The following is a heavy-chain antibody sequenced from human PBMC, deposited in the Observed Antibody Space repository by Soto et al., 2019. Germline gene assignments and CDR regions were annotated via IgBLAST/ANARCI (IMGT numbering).Heavy chain of an antibody. J-gene: IGHJ4*02. CDR1: GGSISGHY. Sequence: PSETLSLTCTVSGGSISGHYWIWIRQSPGKGLEWIGHIFYTGSTNYNPSLKSRVTLSADTSKNQFSLRLTSVTAADTAVYYCARVGSSGCSPEYWGQGTPGTASS. CDR2: IFYTGST. D-gene: IGHD6-19*01. CDR3: ARVGSSGCSPEY. V-gene: IGHV4-59*11.